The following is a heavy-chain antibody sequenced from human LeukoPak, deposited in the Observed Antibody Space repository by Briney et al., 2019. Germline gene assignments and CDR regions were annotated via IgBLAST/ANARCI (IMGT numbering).Heavy chain of an antibody. D-gene: IGHD1-14*01. CDR3: ARAFTGLFDY. CDR1: GGSISSYY. V-gene: IGHV4-59*01. Sequence: SETLSLTCTVSGGSISSYYCSWIRQPPGKGLEWIGYIYYSGSTNYNPSLKSRVTISVDTSKNQFSLKLSSVTAADTAVYYCARAFTGLFDYWGQGTLVTVSS. J-gene: IGHJ4*02. CDR2: IYYSGST.